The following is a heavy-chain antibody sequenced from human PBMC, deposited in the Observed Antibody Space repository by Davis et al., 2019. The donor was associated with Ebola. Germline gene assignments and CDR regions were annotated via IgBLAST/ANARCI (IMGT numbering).Heavy chain of an antibody. CDR2: IYYSGST. CDR3: AGYSYGQGAFDI. V-gene: IGHV4-59*12. J-gene: IGHJ3*02. CDR1: GGSIRSYY. Sequence: SETLSLTCTVSGGSIRSYYWSWIRQPPGKGLEWIGYIYYSGSTNYNPSLKSRVTISVDTSKNQFSLKLSSVTAADTAVYYCAGYSYGQGAFDIWGQGTMVTVSS. D-gene: IGHD5-18*01.